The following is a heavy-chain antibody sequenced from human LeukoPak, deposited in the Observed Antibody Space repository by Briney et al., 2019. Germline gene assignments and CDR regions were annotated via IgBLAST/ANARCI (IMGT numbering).Heavy chain of an antibody. D-gene: IGHD3-10*01. CDR1: SYSISSGYY. V-gene: IGHV4-38-2*02. J-gene: IGHJ5*02. Sequence: SETLSLTCTVSSYSISSGYYWGWIRQPPGKGLEWIGSIYHSGSTYYNPSLKSRVTISVDTSKNQFSLKLSSVTAADTAVYYCAGGYYYGSGSYYDNWFDPWGRGTLVTVSS. CDR2: IYHSGST. CDR3: AGGYYYGSGSYYDNWFDP.